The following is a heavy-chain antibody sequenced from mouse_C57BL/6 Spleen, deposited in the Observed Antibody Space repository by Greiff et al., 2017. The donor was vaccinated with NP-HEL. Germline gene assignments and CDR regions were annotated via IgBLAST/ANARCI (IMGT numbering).Heavy chain of an antibody. D-gene: IGHD1-1*01. CDR3: ARGEITTVVANDYAMDY. Sequence: VQLQQPGAELVKPGASVKLSCKASGYTFTSYWMHWVKQRPGQGLEWIGMIHPNSGSTNYNEKFKSKATLTVDKSSSTAYMQLSSLTSEDSAVYYCARGEITTVVANDYAMDYWGQGTSVTVSS. V-gene: IGHV1-64*01. J-gene: IGHJ4*01. CDR2: IHPNSGST. CDR1: GYTFTSYW.